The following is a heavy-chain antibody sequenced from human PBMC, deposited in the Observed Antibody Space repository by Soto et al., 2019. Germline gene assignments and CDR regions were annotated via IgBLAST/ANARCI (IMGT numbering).Heavy chain of an antibody. CDR1: GGTFSSYA. D-gene: IGHD2-8*01. V-gene: IGHV1-69*12. CDR2: IIPIFGTA. Sequence: QVQLVQSGAEVKKPGSSVKVSCKASGGTFSSYAISWVRQAPGQGLEWMGGIIPIFGTANYAQKFQGRVTITADEATSTAYMELSSLRSEDTAVYYCASFVPTYWTNGVCFNWFDPWGQGTLVTVSS. CDR3: ASFVPTYWTNGVCFNWFDP. J-gene: IGHJ5*02.